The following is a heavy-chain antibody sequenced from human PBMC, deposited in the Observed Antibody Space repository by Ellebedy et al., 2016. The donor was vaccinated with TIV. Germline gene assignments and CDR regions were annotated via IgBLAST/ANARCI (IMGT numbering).Heavy chain of an antibody. D-gene: IGHD2-8*01. CDR3: ARVQYNGGWTPFDY. V-gene: IGHV1-2*02. CDR2: INPNSGGT. Sequence: ASVKVSXXASGYTFSGYYIHWVRQAPGQGLEWMGWINPNSGGTNYAPKFQGRVTMTRDTSISTAYMELTRLRSDDTAVYFCARVQYNGGWTPFDYWGQGTLVTVSS. CDR1: GYTFSGYY. J-gene: IGHJ4*02.